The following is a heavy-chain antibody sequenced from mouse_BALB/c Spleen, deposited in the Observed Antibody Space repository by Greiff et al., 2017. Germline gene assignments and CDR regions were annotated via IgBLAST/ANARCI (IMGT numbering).Heavy chain of an antibody. CDR1: GFTFSSYA. CDR3: ARHDYGNLYFDY. CDR2: ISSGGSYT. V-gene: IGHV5-9-3*01. Sequence: EVQRVESGGGLVKPGGSLKLSCAASGFTFSSYAMSWVRQTPEKRLEWVATISSGGSYTYYPDSVKGRFTISRDNAKNTLYLQMSSLRSEDTAMYYCARHDYGNLYFDYWGQGTTLTVSS. D-gene: IGHD2-1*01. J-gene: IGHJ2*01.